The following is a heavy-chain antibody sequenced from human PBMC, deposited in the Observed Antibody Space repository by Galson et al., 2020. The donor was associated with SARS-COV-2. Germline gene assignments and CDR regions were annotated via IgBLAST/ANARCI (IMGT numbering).Heavy chain of an antibody. CDR2: ISYDGSNK. D-gene: IGHD6-13*01. Sequence: TGGSLRLSCAASGFTFSSYGMHWVRQAPGKGLEWVAVISYDGSNKYYADSVNGRFTISRDNSKNTLYLQMNSLRAEDTAVYYCAKDWSGSIAAAGYYFDYWGQGTLVTVSS. CDR1: GFTFSSYG. CDR3: AKDWSGSIAAAGYYFDY. V-gene: IGHV3-30*18. J-gene: IGHJ4*02.